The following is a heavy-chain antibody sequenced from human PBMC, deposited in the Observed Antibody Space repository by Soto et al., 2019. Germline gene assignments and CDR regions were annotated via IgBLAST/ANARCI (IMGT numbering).Heavy chain of an antibody. D-gene: IGHD6-13*01. CDR1: GFTFSSYA. Sequence: QVQLVESGGGVVQPGRSLRLSCAASGFTFSSYAMHWVRQAPGKGLEWVAVISYDASNKNYADSVKGRFTISRDNSKSPLDLEMNCLSAEDTAVYYCARGYSRSSAAFDYWGQGTLVTVSS. CDR2: ISYDASNK. J-gene: IGHJ4*02. CDR3: ARGYSRSSAAFDY. V-gene: IGHV3-30*14.